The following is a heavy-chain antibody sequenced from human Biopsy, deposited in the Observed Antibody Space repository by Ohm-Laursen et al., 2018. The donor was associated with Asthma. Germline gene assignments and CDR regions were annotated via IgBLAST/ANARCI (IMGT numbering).Heavy chain of an antibody. CDR1: GVSIRSYY. Sequence: SDTLSLTCTVSGVSIRSYYWTWIQQPPGKGLEWIGNIHYSGSTYSNPSLKSRVTVSVDTSKKQISLRLSSVIAADTAVYYCAGFCSGGNCPDHWGQGTLVTVSS. J-gene: IGHJ4*02. CDR3: AGFCSGGNCPDH. D-gene: IGHD2-15*01. V-gene: IGHV4-59*07. CDR2: IHYSGST.